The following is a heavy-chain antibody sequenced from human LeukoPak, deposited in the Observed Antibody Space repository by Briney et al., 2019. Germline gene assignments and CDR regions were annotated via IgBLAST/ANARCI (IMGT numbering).Heavy chain of an antibody. Sequence: SETLSLTCAVYGRSFSGYYWSWIRQPPGKGLEWIGYIYHSGSTYYNPSLKSRVTISVDRSKNQFSLKLSSVTAADTAVYYCARHIPLYDSGGWFDPWGQGTLVTVSS. V-gene: IGHV4-34*01. J-gene: IGHJ5*02. CDR2: IYHSGST. CDR3: ARHIPLYDSGGWFDP. CDR1: GRSFSGYY. D-gene: IGHD3-3*01.